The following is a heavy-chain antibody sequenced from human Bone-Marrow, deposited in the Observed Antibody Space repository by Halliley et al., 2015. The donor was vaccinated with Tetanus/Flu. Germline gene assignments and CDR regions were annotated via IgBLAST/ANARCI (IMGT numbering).Heavy chain of an antibody. V-gene: IGHV4-59*11. D-gene: IGHD3-10*01. CDR3: AIRVSRGVSAGTSVF. CDR1: GASISPHY. Sequence: TLSLTCAVSGASISPHYWNWIRQAPGKGLEWIGYVYYTGSTTYNPSLESRVTIALDVSKNQFSLKLASMTPAGTDVYYCAIRVSRGVSAGTSVFGGRGSLVVVSS. J-gene: IGHJ4*02. CDR2: VYYTGST.